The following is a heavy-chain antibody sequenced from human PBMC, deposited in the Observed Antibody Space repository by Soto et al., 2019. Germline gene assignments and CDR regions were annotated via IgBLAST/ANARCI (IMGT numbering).Heavy chain of an antibody. Sequence: EVQLVESGGGLVQPGGSLRLSCAASGFTFSANYMDWVRQAPGKGLEWVGRIKNKANSYTTEYAASVEGRFTISREDSQYSLYLQMNSLKTEDTAVYYCARVSLVGPSGGRYFDYWGQGSQVAVSS. D-gene: IGHD1-26*01. CDR1: GFTFSANY. CDR2: IKNKANSYTT. J-gene: IGHJ4*02. CDR3: ARVSLVGPSGGRYFDY. V-gene: IGHV3-72*01.